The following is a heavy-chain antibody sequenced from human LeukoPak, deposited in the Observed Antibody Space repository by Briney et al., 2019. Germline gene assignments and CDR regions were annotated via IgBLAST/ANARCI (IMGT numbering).Heavy chain of an antibody. CDR1: GGSFSGYY. J-gene: IGHJ4*02. Sequence: SETLSLTCAVDGGSFSGYYWSWIRQPPGKGLEWIGEINHSGSTNYNPSLKSRVTISVDTSKNQFSLKLSSVTAADTAVYYCARGEFTYYYDSSGPAGYWGQGTLVTVSS. V-gene: IGHV4-34*01. CDR3: ARGEFTYYYDSSGPAGY. D-gene: IGHD3-22*01. CDR2: INHSGST.